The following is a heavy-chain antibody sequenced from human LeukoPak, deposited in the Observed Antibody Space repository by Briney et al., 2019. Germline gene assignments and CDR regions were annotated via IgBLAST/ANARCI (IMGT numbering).Heavy chain of an antibody. V-gene: IGHV4-59*01. J-gene: IGHJ4*02. CDR3: ARDSPGSVDSSGYYVAGFDY. CDR2: IYYSGST. CDR1: GGSISSYY. Sequence: SETLSLTCTVSGGSISSYYWSWIRQPPGKGLEWIGYIYYSGSTNYNPSLKSRVTISVDTSKNQFSLKLSSVTAADTAVYYCARDSPGSVDSSGYYVAGFDYWGQGTLVTVSS. D-gene: IGHD3-22*01.